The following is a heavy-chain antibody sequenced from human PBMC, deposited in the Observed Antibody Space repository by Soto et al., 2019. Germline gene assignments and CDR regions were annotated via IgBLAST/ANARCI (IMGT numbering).Heavy chain of an antibody. Sequence: EVQLLESGGGLVQPGGSLRLSCAASGFTFSSYAMSWVRQAPGKGLEWVSAISGSGGSTYYADSVKGRFTISRDNSKNTRYMPMNSLRAEDTAVYYCATAARDSGLYGVRMTDYYYYGMDVWGQGTTVTVSS. V-gene: IGHV3-23*01. CDR3: ATAARDSGLYGVRMTDYYYYGMDV. CDR2: ISGSGGST. D-gene: IGHD6-19*01. CDR1: GFTFSSYA. J-gene: IGHJ6*02.